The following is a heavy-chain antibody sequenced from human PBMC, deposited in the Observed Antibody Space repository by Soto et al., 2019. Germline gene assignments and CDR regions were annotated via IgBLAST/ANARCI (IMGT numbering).Heavy chain of an antibody. CDR2: INPNSGGT. CDR1: GYTFTGYY. D-gene: IGHD3-10*01. CDR3: ARELPRYGSGSRTNYYYYGMDV. Sequence: GPSVKDSCKGSGYTFTGYYMHWVRQAPGQRLEWMGWINPNSGGTNYAQKFQGWVTMTRDTSISTAYMELSRLRSDDTAVYYCARELPRYGSGSRTNYYYYGMDVWGQGTTVTVSS. V-gene: IGHV1-2*04. J-gene: IGHJ6*02.